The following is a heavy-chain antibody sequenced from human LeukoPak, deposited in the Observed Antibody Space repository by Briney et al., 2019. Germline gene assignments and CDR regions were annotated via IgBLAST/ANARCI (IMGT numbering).Heavy chain of an antibody. J-gene: IGHJ4*02. CDR2: INPNTGDT. CDR1: GYTFSDYY. V-gene: IGHV1-2*02. CDR3: ARDHEGSSGWYGGLDY. Sequence: EASVKVSCKTSGYTFSDYYIHWVRQAPGLGLDWMGWINPNTGDTKYAQHFQGRVTMTRDTSITTAYMELSRLTSDDTAVYYCARDHEGSSGWYGGLDYWGQGTLVTVSS. D-gene: IGHD6-19*01.